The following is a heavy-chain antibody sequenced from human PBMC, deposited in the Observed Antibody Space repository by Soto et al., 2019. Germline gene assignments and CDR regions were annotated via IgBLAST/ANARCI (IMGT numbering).Heavy chain of an antibody. J-gene: IGHJ5*02. V-gene: IGHV3-33*01. CDR1: GFTFSSYG. CDR3: ARVGGFSRRPRQNWFDP. Sequence: QVQLVESGGGVVQPGRSLRLSCAASGFTFSSYGMHWVRQAPGKGLEWVAVIWYDGSNKYYADSVKGRFTISRDNSKNTLYLQMNSLRAEDTAVYYCARVGGFSRRPRQNWFDPWGQGTLVTVSS. CDR2: IWYDGSNK. D-gene: IGHD3-10*01.